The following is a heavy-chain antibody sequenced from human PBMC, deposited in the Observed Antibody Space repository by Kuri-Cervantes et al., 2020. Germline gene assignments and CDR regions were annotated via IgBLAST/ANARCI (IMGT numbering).Heavy chain of an antibody. CDR2: IRQDGSER. J-gene: IGHJ6*02. Sequence: GGSLRLSCAASGFPFRSVWMSWVRQAPGEGLEWVAKIRQDGSERYSVDSVKGRFTISRENAKNSLYLQMNSLRAGDTAVYYCARGLRGGYYGMDVWGQGTTVTVSS. D-gene: IGHD2-21*01. CDR3: ARGLRGGYYGMDV. V-gene: IGHV3-7*01. CDR1: GFPFRSVW.